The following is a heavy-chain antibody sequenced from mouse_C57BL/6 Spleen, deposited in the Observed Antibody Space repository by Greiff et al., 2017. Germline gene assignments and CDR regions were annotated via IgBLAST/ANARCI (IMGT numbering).Heavy chain of an antibody. Sequence: QVQLKQSGAELVRPGTSVTMSCKASGYTFTNYWIGWAMPRPGHGLAWIGDIYPGGGYPIYNATFTCKATLTADKSSSTAYMQFSSLTSEDSAIYYCARRGGSRMGYFDVWGTGTTVTVAS. D-gene: IGHD1-1*01. CDR2: IYPGGGYP. V-gene: IGHV1-63*01. CDR3: ARRGGSRMGYFDV. CDR1: GYTFTNYW. J-gene: IGHJ1*03.